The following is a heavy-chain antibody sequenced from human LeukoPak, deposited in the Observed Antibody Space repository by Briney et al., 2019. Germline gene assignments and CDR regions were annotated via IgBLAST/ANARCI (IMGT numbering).Heavy chain of an antibody. Sequence: ASVKVSCKASGYTFISYGITWMRRAPGQGLEWMGWISADNGDKKYAQNLQGRVTMTTDTYTNTAYLEVRSLRSDDTAVYYCARVGSGSHLHAFDIWGQGTMVTVSS. CDR3: ARVGSGSHLHAFDI. J-gene: IGHJ3*02. D-gene: IGHD1-26*01. CDR2: ISADNGDK. CDR1: GYTFISYG. V-gene: IGHV1-18*01.